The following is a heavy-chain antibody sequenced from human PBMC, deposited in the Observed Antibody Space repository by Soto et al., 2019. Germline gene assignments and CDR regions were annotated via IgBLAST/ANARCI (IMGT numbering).Heavy chain of an antibody. CDR2: ISVYNGHT. J-gene: IGHJ4*02. CDR1: GYTFSSYG. Sequence: QVHLMQSGAEVKSPGASVRVSCKASGYTFSSYGVSWVRQAPGQGLEFMGWISVYNGHTNYAQKFQGRVTMTTDTSTSTAYMELRSLRSADTAVYFCARCDFGDYASPLDHWGQGTLVTVSA. D-gene: IGHD4-17*01. CDR3: ARCDFGDYASPLDH. V-gene: IGHV1-18*01.